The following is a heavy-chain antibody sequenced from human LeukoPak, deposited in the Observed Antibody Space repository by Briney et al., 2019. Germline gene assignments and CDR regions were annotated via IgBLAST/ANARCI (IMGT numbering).Heavy chain of an antibody. CDR1: GYTFTGYY. D-gene: IGHD2-15*01. Sequence: ASVKVSCKASGYTFTGYYMHWVRQAPGQGLAWMGWINPNSGDTNYAQRFQGRVTMARDTSTSTAHMELSRLTSDDTAMYYCARAAPRDYAGGSWFFDWFDPWGQGTLVTVSS. CDR3: ARAAPRDYAGGSWFFDWFDP. J-gene: IGHJ5*02. V-gene: IGHV1-2*02. CDR2: INPNSGDT.